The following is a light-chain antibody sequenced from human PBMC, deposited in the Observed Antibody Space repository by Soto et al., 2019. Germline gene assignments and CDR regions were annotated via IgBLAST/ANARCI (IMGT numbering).Light chain of an antibody. J-gene: IGKJ4*01. CDR3: QQYRDSPLT. V-gene: IGKV3-20*01. CDR1: QTVRTNY. CDR2: GAS. Sequence: ESVLTQSPGTLSLSPGERATLSCRASQTVRTNYLAWFQHKPGQAPRLLIYGASSRATGIPDRFSGSGSGTDFTLTINRLEPEDCAVYFCQQYRDSPLTFGGGTKVESK.